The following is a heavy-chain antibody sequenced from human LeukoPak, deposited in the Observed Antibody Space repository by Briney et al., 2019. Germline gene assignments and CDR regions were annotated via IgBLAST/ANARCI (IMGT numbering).Heavy chain of an antibody. V-gene: IGHV3-23*01. CDR3: AKDALAAAGIYYFDY. CDR2: ISGSGGGT. D-gene: IGHD6-13*01. J-gene: IGHJ4*02. Sequence: PGGSLRLSCAASGFTFSSYAMSWVRQAPGKGLEWVSAISGSGGGTYYADSVKGRFTISRGNSKNTLYLQMNSLRAEDTAVYYCAKDALAAAGIYYFDYWGQGTLVTVSS. CDR1: GFTFSSYA.